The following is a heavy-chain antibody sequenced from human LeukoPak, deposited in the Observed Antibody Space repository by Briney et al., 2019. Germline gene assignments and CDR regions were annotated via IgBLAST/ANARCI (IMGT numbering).Heavy chain of an antibody. Sequence: SGGSLRLSCAASGFTFSDYYISWIRQAPGKGLEWVSYISNSGSTIYYADSVKGRFTISRDNAKNSLYLQMNSLRAEDTAMYYCARPNLSTYYDILTGYYFPDYWGQGTLVTVSS. D-gene: IGHD3-9*01. CDR2: ISNSGSTI. CDR1: GFTFSDYY. CDR3: ARPNLSTYYDILTGYYFPDY. J-gene: IGHJ4*02. V-gene: IGHV3-11*01.